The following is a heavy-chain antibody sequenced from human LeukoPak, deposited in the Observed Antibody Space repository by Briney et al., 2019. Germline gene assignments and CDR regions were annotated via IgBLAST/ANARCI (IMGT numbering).Heavy chain of an antibody. J-gene: IGHJ4*02. CDR2: IKQDGSEK. CDR3: ARDNPPDY. Sequence: GGSMRLSCVASGFTFSSSWMSWVRQAPGKGLEWVANIKQDGSEKSYVESVRGRFTISRDNAKNSLYLQLNSLRAEDTALYYCARDNPPDYWGQGTLVTVSS. CDR1: GFTFSSSW. V-gene: IGHV3-7*03.